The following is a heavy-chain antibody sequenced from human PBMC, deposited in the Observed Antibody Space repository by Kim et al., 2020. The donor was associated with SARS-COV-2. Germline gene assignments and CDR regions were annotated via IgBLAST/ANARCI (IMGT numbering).Heavy chain of an antibody. J-gene: IGHJ4*02. D-gene: IGHD3-22*01. CDR3: AKQGSSGKIFDS. Sequence: RYSPSFQGKITISADKSISTAYLQWSSLKATDTAMYYCAKQGSSGKIFDSWGQGTLVTVSS. V-gene: IGHV5-51*01.